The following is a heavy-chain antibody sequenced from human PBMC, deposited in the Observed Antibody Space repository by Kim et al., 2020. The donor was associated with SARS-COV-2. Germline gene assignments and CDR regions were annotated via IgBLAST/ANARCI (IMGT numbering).Heavy chain of an antibody. CDR1: GYTFTNYA. Sequence: ASVKVSCKASGYTFTNYALNWVRQAPGQGLEWMGGIKTHTGNPIYAQDFTGRFVFSLDTSVNTAYLQINCLKAEDTAVYYCARGAPYYYDGSDYPLDYWGQRSLVTVSS. CDR2: IKTHTGNP. CDR3: ARGAPYYYDGSDYPLDY. V-gene: IGHV7-4-1*02. J-gene: IGHJ4*02. D-gene: IGHD3-22*01.